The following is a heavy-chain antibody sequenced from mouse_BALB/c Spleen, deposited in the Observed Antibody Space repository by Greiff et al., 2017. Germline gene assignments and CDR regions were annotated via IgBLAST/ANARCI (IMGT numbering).Heavy chain of an antibody. CDR1: GYTFTDYE. CDR3: TTATAY. Sequence: QVQLKQSGAELVRPGASVTLSCKASGYTFTDYEMHWVKQTPVHGLEWIGAIDPETGGTAYNQKFKGKATLTADKSSSTAYMELRSLTSEDSAVYYCTTATAYWGQGTLVTVSA. D-gene: IGHD1-2*01. CDR2: IDPETGGT. V-gene: IGHV1-15*01. J-gene: IGHJ3*01.